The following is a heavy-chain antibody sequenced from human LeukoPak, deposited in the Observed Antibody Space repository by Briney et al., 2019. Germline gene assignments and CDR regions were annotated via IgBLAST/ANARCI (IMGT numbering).Heavy chain of an antibody. J-gene: IGHJ3*01. V-gene: IGHV1-69*01. D-gene: IGHD3-3*01. Sequence: GSSVKVSCKASGDTFSNYAVTWVRQAPGQGLEWMGGIIPILATTNYAQKFQGKVTITADDSTSTAFMEVNSLRSEDTAVYYCAREDSLEWPSGVYDVWGHGTMVTVSS. CDR1: GDTFSNYA. CDR3: AREDSLEWPSGVYDV. CDR2: IIPILATT.